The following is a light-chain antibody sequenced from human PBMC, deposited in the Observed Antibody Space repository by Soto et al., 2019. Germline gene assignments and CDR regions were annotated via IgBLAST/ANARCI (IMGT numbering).Light chain of an antibody. CDR1: SSDVAAYDF. CDR2: EVS. J-gene: IGLJ1*01. Sequence: SVLTQPASVSGSLGQSITFSCTGSSSDVAAYDFVSWYQQHPGKAPKLIISEVSDRPSGVSDRFSGSKSGNTASLTISGLQAEDEADYYCTSYTTTNTYVFGTGTKVTVL. V-gene: IGLV2-14*01. CDR3: TSYTTTNTYV.